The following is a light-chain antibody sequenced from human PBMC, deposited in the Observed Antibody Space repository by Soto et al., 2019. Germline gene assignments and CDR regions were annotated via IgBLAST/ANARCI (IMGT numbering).Light chain of an antibody. CDR3: QQSYNTPRT. Sequence: DIQMTQSPSSLSASVGDRVTITCRTSQPISDYLNWYQQKPGKAPSLLIYTASSLQTGVPSRFSGSGSGTHFTLTISSLQPEEFATYYCQQSYNTPRTVGQGTKVDIK. CDR2: TAS. CDR1: QPISDY. J-gene: IGKJ1*01. V-gene: IGKV1-39*01.